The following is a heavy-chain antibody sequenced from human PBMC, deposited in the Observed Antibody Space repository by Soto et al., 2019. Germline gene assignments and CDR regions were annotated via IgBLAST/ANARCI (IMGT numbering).Heavy chain of an antibody. CDR1: VFAISRRYY. CDR3: AREKVGTTFFDN. Sequence: ETLSLTCSVPVFAISRRYYWSCVRQPPGKGLEWIGSIYPSVSSYHNPSLATRLRLSIDTSKNQFTLNLTSVTAADTALYFCAREKVGTTFFDNWGQGIQVTVSS. CDR2: IYPSVSS. V-gene: IGHV4-38-2*02. J-gene: IGHJ4*02. D-gene: IGHD1-1*01.